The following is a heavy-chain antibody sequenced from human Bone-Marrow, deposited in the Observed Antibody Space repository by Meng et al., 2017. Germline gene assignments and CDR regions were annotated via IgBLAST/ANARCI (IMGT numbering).Heavy chain of an antibody. CDR3: ARGVRGRRPRFLEWLLLDWFDP. CDR2: MNPNSGNT. D-gene: IGHD3-3*01. Sequence: ASVKVSCKASGCTFTSYDINWVRQATGQGLEWMGWMNPNSGNTGYAQKFQGRVTITRNTSISTAYMELSSLRSEDTAVYYCARGVRGRRPRFLEWLLLDWFDPWGQGTLVTVSS. CDR1: GCTFTSYD. V-gene: IGHV1-8*03. J-gene: IGHJ5*02.